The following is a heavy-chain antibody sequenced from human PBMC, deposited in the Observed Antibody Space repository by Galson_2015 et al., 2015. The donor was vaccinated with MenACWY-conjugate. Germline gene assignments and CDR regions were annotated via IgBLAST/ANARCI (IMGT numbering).Heavy chain of an antibody. Sequence: CAISGDSVSSNSAAWNWIRQSPSRGFEWLGRTYYRSQWHYDYAVSVKGRMTINPDTSKNEISLQLHSVTPEDTAVYYCAREGSSRYHSDYFCCASWCQGTLVPVSS. V-gene: IGHV6-1*01. CDR2: TYYRSQWHY. CDR3: AREGSSRYHSDYFCCAS. D-gene: IGHD3-22*01. CDR1: GDSVSSNSAA. J-gene: IGHJ5*02.